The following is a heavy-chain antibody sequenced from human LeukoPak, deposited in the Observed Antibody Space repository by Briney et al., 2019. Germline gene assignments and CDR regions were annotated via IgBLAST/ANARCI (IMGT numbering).Heavy chain of an antibody. V-gene: IGHV3-43*02. Sequence: PGGSLRLSCAASGFTFDDYAVHWVRQAPGKGLEWVSLISGDGGSTYYADSVKGRFTISRDNSKNSLYLRMNSLRTEDTALYYCAKDRSPGDLYSISGTTGRFDYWGQGTLVTVSS. J-gene: IGHJ4*02. CDR2: ISGDGGST. D-gene: IGHD1-20*01. CDR3: AKDRSPGDLYSISGTTGRFDY. CDR1: GFTFDDYA.